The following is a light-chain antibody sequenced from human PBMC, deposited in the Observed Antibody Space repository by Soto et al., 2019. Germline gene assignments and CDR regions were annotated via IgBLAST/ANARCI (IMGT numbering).Light chain of an antibody. Sequence: QPVLTQPPSVSGAPGQRVTISCTGSSSNIGAGYDVHWYQQRPGTAPKLLISGISNRPSGVPDRFSGSTSGNSASLAITGLPAEDDGDYDCQSYDRTLGARYVFGTGTKLTVL. CDR1: SSNIGAGYD. J-gene: IGLJ1*01. V-gene: IGLV1-40*01. CDR3: QSYDRTLGARYV. CDR2: GIS.